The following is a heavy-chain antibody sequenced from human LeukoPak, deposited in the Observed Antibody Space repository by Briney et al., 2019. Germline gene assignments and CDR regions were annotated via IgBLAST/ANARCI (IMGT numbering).Heavy chain of an antibody. D-gene: IGHD3-10*02. CDR2: IWYDGSNI. CDR1: GFTFSSYG. Sequence: GGSLRLSCAASGFTFSSYGFHWVRQAPPTGLERVAVIWYDGSNIHYAESVKGRFTISRDNSRDTLYLHMNSLRPEDTAVYYCARDFYTGMFDYWGQGTLVTVSS. V-gene: IGHV3-33*01. J-gene: IGHJ4*02. CDR3: ARDFYTGMFDY.